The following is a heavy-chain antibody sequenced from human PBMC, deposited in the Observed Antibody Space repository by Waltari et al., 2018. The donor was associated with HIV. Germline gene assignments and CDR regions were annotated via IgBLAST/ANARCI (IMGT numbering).Heavy chain of an antibody. CDR1: GFPFRDAW. J-gene: IGHJ4*02. D-gene: IGHD3-16*01. V-gene: IGHV3-15*01. CDR2: IKSNTDGGTT. Sequence: EVLLVESGGGLGKPGGSLRLSCAASGFPFRDAWMSWVRQAPGKGLEWVGRIKSNTDGGTTDYAAPVKGRFTISRDDSKTTLYLEMNSLKTEDTAVYYCTTVGGGTRDYWGQGTLITVSS. CDR3: TTVGGGTRDY.